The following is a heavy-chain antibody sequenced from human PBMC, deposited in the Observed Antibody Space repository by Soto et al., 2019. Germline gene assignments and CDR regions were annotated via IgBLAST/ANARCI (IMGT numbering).Heavy chain of an antibody. CDR2: ISGSGGST. Sequence: VQLLESGGGLVQPGGSLRLSCAASGFTFSSYAMSWVRQAPGKGLEWVSAISGSGGSTYYADSVKGRFTISRDNSKNTLYLQMNSLRAEDTAVYYCAKALSYGSGSYTLIFYYYGMDVWGQGTTVTVSS. CDR3: AKALSYGSGSYTLIFYYYGMDV. D-gene: IGHD3-10*01. CDR1: GFTFSSYA. J-gene: IGHJ6*02. V-gene: IGHV3-23*01.